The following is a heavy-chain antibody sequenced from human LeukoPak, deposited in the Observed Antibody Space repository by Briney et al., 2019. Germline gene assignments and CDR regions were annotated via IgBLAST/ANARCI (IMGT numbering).Heavy chain of an antibody. J-gene: IGHJ3*02. Sequence: GESLKISCKGSGYIFPDYWIGWVRQMPGKGLEWMGVIYPGDSDTRYSPSSQGQVTISADKSISTAYLQWSSLKASDTAMYYCARLPYYYDSSGYYFHAFDIWGQGTMVTVSS. CDR3: ARLPYYYDSSGYYFHAFDI. CDR2: IYPGDSDT. V-gene: IGHV5-51*01. CDR1: GYIFPDYW. D-gene: IGHD3-22*01.